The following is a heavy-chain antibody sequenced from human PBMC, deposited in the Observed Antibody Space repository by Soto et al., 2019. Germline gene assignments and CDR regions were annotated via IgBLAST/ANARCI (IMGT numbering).Heavy chain of an antibody. CDR2: IYYSGST. CDR1: GGSISSSSYY. Sequence: PSETLSLTCTVSGGSISSSSYYWGWIRQPPGKGLEWIGSIYYSGSTYYNPSLKSRVTISVDTSKNQFSLKLSSVTAADTAVYYCARLGYFPYYFDYWGQGTLVTVSS. V-gene: IGHV4-39*01. CDR3: ARLGYFPYYFDY. J-gene: IGHJ4*02. D-gene: IGHD1-1*01.